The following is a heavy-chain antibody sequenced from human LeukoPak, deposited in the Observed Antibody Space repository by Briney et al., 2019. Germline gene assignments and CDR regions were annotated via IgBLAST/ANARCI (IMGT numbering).Heavy chain of an antibody. J-gene: IGHJ4*02. D-gene: IGHD3-9*01. CDR3: ARADYDILTGPLFFDY. CDR1: GFTFSSYW. V-gene: IGHV3-74*01. CDR2: INSDGSST. Sequence: GGSLRLSCAASGFTFSSYWMHWVRQAPGKGLVWVSRINSDGSSTSYADSVKGRFTISRDNAKNTLYLQMNSLRAEDTAVYYCARADYDILTGPLFFDYWGQGTLVTVSS.